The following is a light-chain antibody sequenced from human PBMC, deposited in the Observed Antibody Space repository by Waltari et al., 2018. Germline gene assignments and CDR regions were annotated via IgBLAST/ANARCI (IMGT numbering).Light chain of an antibody. Sequence: RASQSLTKRYLAWYQQKPGRAPRLLIYGASSRAAGIPDRFSGSGSGTDFTLTISRLKPEDFAVYYCQQYGSSVLYTFDQGTKLEIK. J-gene: IGKJ2*01. CDR1: QSLTKRY. V-gene: IGKV3-20*01. CDR2: GAS. CDR3: QQYGSSVLYT.